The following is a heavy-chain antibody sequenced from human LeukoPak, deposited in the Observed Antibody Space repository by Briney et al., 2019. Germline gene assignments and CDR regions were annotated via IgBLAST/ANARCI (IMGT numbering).Heavy chain of an antibody. D-gene: IGHD3-22*01. CDR1: GFTFSSYG. CDR3: ARDYYDSSGYYYFDY. V-gene: IGHV3-33*01. J-gene: IGHJ4*02. CDR2: IWYDGSNK. Sequence: GRSLRLSCAASGFTFSSYGMHWVRQAPGKGLEWVAVIWYDGSNKYYADSVKGRFTISRDNSKNTLYLQMNSLRAEDTAVYYCARDYYDSSGYYYFDYRGQGTLVTVSS.